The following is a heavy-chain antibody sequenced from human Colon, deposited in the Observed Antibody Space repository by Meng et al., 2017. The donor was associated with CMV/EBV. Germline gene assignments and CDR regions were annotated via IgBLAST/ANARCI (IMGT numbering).Heavy chain of an antibody. CDR1: GASVSSGDYY. J-gene: IGHJ6*02. CDR3: ARGDRANDYYYYYGMEV. V-gene: IGHV4-61*08. CDR2: IYYSGST. Sequence: SETLSLTCTVSGASVSSGDYYWSWIRQPPGKGLEWIGYIYYSGSTNYNPSLKSRLTISIDTSKNQFSLKLSSVSAADTAVYYCARGDRANDYYYYYGMEVWGQGTTVTVSS.